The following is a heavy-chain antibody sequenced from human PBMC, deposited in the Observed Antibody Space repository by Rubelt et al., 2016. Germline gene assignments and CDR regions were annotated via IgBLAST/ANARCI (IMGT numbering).Heavy chain of an antibody. CDR3: ARGNDY. J-gene: IGHJ4*02. V-gene: IGHV1-2*02. Sequence: APGQGLEWMGWINPNSGGTNYAQKFQGRVTTTRDTSISTAYMELSRLRSDDTAVYYCARGNDYWGQGTLVTVSS. CDR2: INPNSGGT.